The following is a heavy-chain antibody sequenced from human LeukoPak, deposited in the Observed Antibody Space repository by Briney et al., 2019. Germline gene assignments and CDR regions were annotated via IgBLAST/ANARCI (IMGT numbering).Heavy chain of an antibody. CDR2: INHSGST. J-gene: IGHJ5*02. Sequence: SETLSLTCAVYGGSFSGYYWSCIRQPPGKGLEWIGEINHSGSTNYNPSLKSRVTISVDTSKNQFSLKLSSVTAADTAVYYCARRGSGWHAWGQGNLVTVSS. D-gene: IGHD6-19*01. CDR3: ARRGSGWHA. CDR1: GGSFSGYY. V-gene: IGHV4-34*01.